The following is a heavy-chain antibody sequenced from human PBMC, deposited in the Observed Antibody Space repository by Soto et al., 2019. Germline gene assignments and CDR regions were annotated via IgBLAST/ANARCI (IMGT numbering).Heavy chain of an antibody. Sequence: GGSLRPSCAASGFPSSDYYMSWIRQAPGKGLEWVSYISSSSSYTNSADSVKGRFTISRDNAKNTLYLQMTSLRAEDTAVYYCAREVVYSYALDYWGQGTLVTVSS. CDR2: ISSSSSYT. D-gene: IGHD5-18*01. J-gene: IGHJ4*02. CDR1: GFPSSDYY. V-gene: IGHV3-11*06. CDR3: AREVVYSYALDY.